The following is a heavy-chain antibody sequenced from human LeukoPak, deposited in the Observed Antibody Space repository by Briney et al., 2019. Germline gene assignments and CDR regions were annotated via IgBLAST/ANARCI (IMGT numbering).Heavy chain of an antibody. V-gene: IGHV3-53*01. CDR1: GFTVSSNY. Sequence: GGSLRLSCAASGFTVSSNYMSWVRQAPGRGLEWVSVIYSGGNTYYADSVKGRFTISRDTSKNTVDLQMNSLRSEDAAVYYCATFSYAGNAGGSVGYWGQGTLVTVSS. J-gene: IGHJ4*02. CDR2: IYSGGNT. D-gene: IGHD4-23*01. CDR3: ATFSYAGNAGGSVGY.